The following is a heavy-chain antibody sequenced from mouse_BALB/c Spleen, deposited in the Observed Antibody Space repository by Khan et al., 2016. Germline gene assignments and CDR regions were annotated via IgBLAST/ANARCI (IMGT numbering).Heavy chain of an antibody. Sequence: EVELVESGGGLVQPGGSRKLSCAASGFNFSSFGMHWVRQAPEKGLEGVAYISSGSNTIYYADTVKGRFTSSRDNPKKTLFLQMTSLRSEDTAMYYCARRIVTRDYYGMDYWGQGTSVTVSS. CDR3: ARRIVTRDYYGMDY. CDR2: ISSGSNTI. CDR1: GFNFSSFG. J-gene: IGHJ4*01. D-gene: IGHD2-5*01. V-gene: IGHV5-17*02.